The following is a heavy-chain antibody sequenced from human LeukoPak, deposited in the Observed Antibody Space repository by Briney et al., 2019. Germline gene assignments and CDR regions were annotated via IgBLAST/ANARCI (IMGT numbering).Heavy chain of an antibody. CDR1: GFTSSSYI. D-gene: IGHD3-10*01. J-gene: IGHJ6*04. CDR2: ISSSSSYI. CDR3: AREGAMGFGELFLGYYYGMDV. V-gene: IGHV3-21*01. Sequence: GGSLRLSCAASGFTSSSYIMNRVRQAPGKGLEWVSSISSSSSYIYYADSVKGRVTISRDNDKNSLYLQMNSLRAEDTAVYYCAREGAMGFGELFLGYYYGMDVWGKGTTVTVSS.